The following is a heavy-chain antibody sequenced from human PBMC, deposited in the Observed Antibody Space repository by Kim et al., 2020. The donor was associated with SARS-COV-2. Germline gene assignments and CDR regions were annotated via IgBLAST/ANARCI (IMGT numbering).Heavy chain of an antibody. D-gene: IGHD3-22*01. CDR1: GYTLTELS. CDR2: FDPEDGET. Sequence: ASVKVSCKVSGYTLTELSMHWVRQAPGKGLEWMGGFDPEDGETIYAQKFQGRVTMTEDTSTDTAYIELSSLRSEDTAVYYCATKDRPWDMIVAPDAFDIWGQGTMVTVSS. CDR3: ATKDRPWDMIVAPDAFDI. V-gene: IGHV1-24*01. J-gene: IGHJ3*02.